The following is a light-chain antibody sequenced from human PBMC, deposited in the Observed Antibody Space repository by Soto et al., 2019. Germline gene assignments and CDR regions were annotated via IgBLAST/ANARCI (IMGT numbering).Light chain of an antibody. CDR1: QSVSSSY. CDR2: DAS. Sequence: EIVFTQSPGTLSLSPGERASLSCRASQSVSSSYLAWYQQKPGQAPRLLFYDASRRATGTPDRFSVSGSGTDFTLTISRLEPEDFALYYCQQYGSSPWTFGQGTKVDIK. J-gene: IGKJ1*01. CDR3: QQYGSSPWT. V-gene: IGKV3-20*01.